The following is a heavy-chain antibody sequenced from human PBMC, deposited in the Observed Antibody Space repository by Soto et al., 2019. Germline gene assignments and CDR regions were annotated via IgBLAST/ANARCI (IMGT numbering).Heavy chain of an antibody. J-gene: IGHJ3*02. CDR3: VKVPLTSAFDI. V-gene: IGHV3-64D*06. CDR2: ISSNGGST. CDR1: GFTFSSYA. Sequence: GGSLRLSCSASGFTFSSYAMHWVRQAPGKGLEYVSAISSNGGSTYYADSVKGRFTISRDNSKNTLYLQMSSLRAEETAVYYCVKVPLTSAFDIWGQGTMVTVSS.